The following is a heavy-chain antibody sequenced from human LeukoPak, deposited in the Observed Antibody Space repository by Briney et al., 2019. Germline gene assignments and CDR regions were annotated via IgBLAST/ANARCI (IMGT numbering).Heavy chain of an antibody. J-gene: IGHJ3*02. CDR3: AGQIELGWAFDI. CDR2: IYYSGST. D-gene: IGHD4-23*01. Sequence: SETLSLTCTVSGGSISSSSYYWGWIRQPPGKGLEWIGSIYYSGSTYYNPSLKSRVTISVDTSKNQFSLKLSSVTAADTAVYYCAGQIELGWAFDIWGQGTMVTVSS. CDR1: GGSISSSSYY. V-gene: IGHV4-39*07.